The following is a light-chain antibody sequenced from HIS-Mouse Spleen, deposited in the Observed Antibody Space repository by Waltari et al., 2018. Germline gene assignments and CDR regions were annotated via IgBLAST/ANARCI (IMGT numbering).Light chain of an antibody. Sequence: DIQMTQSPSSVSASVGDRVTITCRASQGISSWLVWYQQKPGKAPKLVIYAASSLQRGDPSSFSGSGSATDFTLTISSLQPEDFATYYCQQANSFPSLYTFGQGTKLEIK. CDR2: AAS. J-gene: IGKJ2*01. CDR3: QQANSFPSLYT. CDR1: QGISSW. V-gene: IGKV1-12*02.